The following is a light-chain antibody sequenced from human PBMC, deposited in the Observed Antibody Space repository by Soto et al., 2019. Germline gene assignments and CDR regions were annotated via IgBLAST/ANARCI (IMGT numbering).Light chain of an antibody. CDR3: KQYSSSPPMYT. CDR1: QSVSSSY. Sequence: EIVLTQSPGTLSLSPGERATLSCRASQSVSSSYLAWYQQKPGQAPRLLIYGASSRATGIPDRFSGSGSGTDFTITISRLEPEDFAAHYCKQYSSSPPMYTFGQGTKLEIK. CDR2: GAS. V-gene: IGKV3-20*01. J-gene: IGKJ2*01.